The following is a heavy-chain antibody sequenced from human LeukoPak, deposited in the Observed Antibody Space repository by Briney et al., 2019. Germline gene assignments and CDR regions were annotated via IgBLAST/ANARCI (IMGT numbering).Heavy chain of an antibody. CDR1: GYSFTSYW. D-gene: IGHD6-19*01. J-gene: IGHJ4*02. V-gene: IGHV5-51*01. Sequence: GESLKISCKGCGYSFTSYWIGWVRQMPGKGLEWMGIIYPGDSDTRYSPSFQGQVTISADKSISTAYLQWSSLKASGTAMYYCARHLGSGWSPYYFDYWGQGTLVTVSS. CDR3: ARHLGSGWSPYYFDY. CDR2: IYPGDSDT.